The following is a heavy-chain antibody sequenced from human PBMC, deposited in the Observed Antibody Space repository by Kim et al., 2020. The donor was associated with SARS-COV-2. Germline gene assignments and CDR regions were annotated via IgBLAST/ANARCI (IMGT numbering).Heavy chain of an antibody. Sequence: SETLSLTCTVSGGSISSSHYWGWIRQPPGKGLEWIGSIYYSGSTYYNPSLKSRVTISVDTSNNQFSLKLSSVTAADTAVYYCARSYDYGSGGQGAFDIWGQGTMVTVSS. J-gene: IGHJ3*02. CDR3: ARSYDYGSGGQGAFDI. CDR2: IYYSGST. CDR1: GGSISSSHY. V-gene: IGHV4-39*01. D-gene: IGHD3-10*01.